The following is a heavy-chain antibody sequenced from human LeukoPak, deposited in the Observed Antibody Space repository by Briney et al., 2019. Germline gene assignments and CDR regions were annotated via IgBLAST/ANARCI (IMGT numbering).Heavy chain of an antibody. CDR2: ISGSGGST. CDR1: GFTFSSYG. J-gene: IGHJ4*02. V-gene: IGHV3-23*01. Sequence: GGSLRLSCAASGFTFSSYGMSRVRQAPGKGLEWVSAISGSGGSTYYADSVKGRFTISRDNSKNTLYLQMNSLRAEDTAVYYCAKGTFGGVISTRGQGTLVTVSS. D-gene: IGHD3-16*02. CDR3: AKGTFGGVIST.